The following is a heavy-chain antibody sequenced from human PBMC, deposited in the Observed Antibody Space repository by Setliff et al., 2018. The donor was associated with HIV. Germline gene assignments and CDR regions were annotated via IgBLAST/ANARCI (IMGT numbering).Heavy chain of an antibody. CDR3: ARGRLMGSSVLFFDF. V-gene: IGHV4-61*09. J-gene: IGHJ4*02. D-gene: IGHD2-21*01. CDR1: GDSFTTTSHS. Sequence: SETLSLTCDVSGDSFTTTSHSWAWLRQPAGRGLEWIGHVSSRGNTDYNPSLASRVSILMSTSEIQLSLTLNSVTAADTAKYYCARGRLMGSSVLFFDFWGQGIVVTVSS. CDR2: VSSRGNT.